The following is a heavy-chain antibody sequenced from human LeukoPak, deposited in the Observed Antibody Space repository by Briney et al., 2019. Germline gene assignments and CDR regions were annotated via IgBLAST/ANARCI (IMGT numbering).Heavy chain of an antibody. CDR2: INPKSGGT. CDR3: ARNQLGSGWHSSAY. V-gene: IGHV1-2*02. D-gene: IGHD6-19*01. CDR1: GYTFTGYY. J-gene: IGHJ4*02. Sequence: ASVKVSCKASGYTFTGYYLYWVRQAPGQGLERMGWINPKSGGTKYAQRFQGRVTMTRDTSISTAYMDLSSLRSDDTAVYYCARNQLGSGWHSSAYWGQGTRVTVSS.